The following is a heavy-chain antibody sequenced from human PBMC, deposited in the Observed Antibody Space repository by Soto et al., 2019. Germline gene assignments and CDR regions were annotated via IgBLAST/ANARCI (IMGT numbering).Heavy chain of an antibody. V-gene: IGHV1-3*01. Sequence: SVKVSCKARGYTFTSYAMHWVCQAPGQRLEWMGWINAGNGNTKYSQKFQGRVTITRDTSASTAYMELSSLRSEDTAVYYCAREDYGDFVLDYWGQGTLVTVSS. CDR1: GYTFTSYA. CDR3: AREDYGDFVLDY. CDR2: INAGNGNT. D-gene: IGHD4-17*01. J-gene: IGHJ4*02.